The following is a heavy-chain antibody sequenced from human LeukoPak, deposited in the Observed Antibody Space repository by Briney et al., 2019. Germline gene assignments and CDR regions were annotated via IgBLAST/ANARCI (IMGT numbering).Heavy chain of an antibody. Sequence: GGSLRLSCAASGFTFSSYEMNWARQAPGKGLEWVSYISSSGSTIYYADSVKGRFTISRDNAKNSLYLQMNSLRAEDTAVYYCARVRLRCVDYWGQGTLVTVSS. D-gene: IGHD4-17*01. CDR3: ARVRLRCVDY. J-gene: IGHJ4*02. CDR2: ISSSGSTI. V-gene: IGHV3-48*03. CDR1: GFTFSSYE.